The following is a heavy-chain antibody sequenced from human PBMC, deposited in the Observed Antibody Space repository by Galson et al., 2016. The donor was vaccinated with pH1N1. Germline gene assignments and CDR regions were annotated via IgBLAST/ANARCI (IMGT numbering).Heavy chain of an antibody. CDR2: TSHSGSPI. CDR1: GCTFSDYY. D-gene: IGHD5-12*01. Sequence: FTCAGSGCTFSDYYMSWIRQAPGKGLDWVSYTSHSGSPIYYADSVKGRVTISRDNAKNSLYLQTTSLRSEDTAVSYCARELSCYPPCFYYYGMDVWGQGTTVTVSS. V-gene: IGHV3-11*04. J-gene: IGHJ6*02. CDR3: ARELSCYPPCFYYYGMDV.